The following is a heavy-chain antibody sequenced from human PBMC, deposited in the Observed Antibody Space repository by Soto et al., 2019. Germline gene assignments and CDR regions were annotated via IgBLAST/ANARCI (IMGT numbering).Heavy chain of an antibody. CDR3: TTETSFWYDSSGYYSPFDY. D-gene: IGHD3-22*01. J-gene: IGHJ4*02. CDR2: IKSKTDGGTT. Sequence: GGSLRLSCAASGFTFSNAWMSWVRQAPGKGLEWVGRIKSKTDGGTTDYAAPVKGRFTISRDDSKNTLYLQMNSLKTEDTAVYYCTTETSFWYDSSGYYSPFDYWGQGTLVTVSS. V-gene: IGHV3-15*01. CDR1: GFTFSNAW.